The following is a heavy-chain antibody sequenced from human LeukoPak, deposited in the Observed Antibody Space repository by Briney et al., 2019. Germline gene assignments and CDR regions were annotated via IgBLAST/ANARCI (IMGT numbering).Heavy chain of an antibody. J-gene: IGHJ3*02. D-gene: IGHD1-20*01. V-gene: IGHV4-61*02. CDR1: GGSISSGSYY. CDR3: ASFFYNWNDGFAFDI. Sequence: SQTLSLTCTVSGGSISSGSYYWGSIRQPAGKGLEWIGRIYTSGSTNYNPSLKSRVTISVDTSKNQFSLKLSSVTAADTAVYYCASFFYNWNDGFAFDIWGQGTMVTVSS. CDR2: IYTSGST.